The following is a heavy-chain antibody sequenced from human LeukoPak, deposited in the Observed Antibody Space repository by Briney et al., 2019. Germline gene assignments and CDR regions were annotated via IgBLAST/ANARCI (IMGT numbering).Heavy chain of an antibody. CDR2: IIPILGIA. J-gene: IGHJ6*02. Sequence: SVKVSCKASGGTFSSYAISWVRQAPGQGLEWMGRIIPILGIANYAQKFQGRVTITADKSTSTAYMELSSLRSEDTAVYYCAREHGVVVPAANINYYYYGMGVWGQGTTVTVSS. CDR3: AREHGVVVPAANINYYYYGMGV. D-gene: IGHD2-2*01. CDR1: GGTFSSYA. V-gene: IGHV1-69*04.